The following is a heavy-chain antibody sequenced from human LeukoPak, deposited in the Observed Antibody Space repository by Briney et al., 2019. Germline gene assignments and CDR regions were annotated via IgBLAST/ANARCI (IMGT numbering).Heavy chain of an antibody. CDR3: ARDRDSSSWSYYFDY. D-gene: IGHD6-13*01. CDR2: ISYDGSNK. V-gene: IGHV3-30*04. J-gene: IGHJ4*02. Sequence: PGGSLRLSSAASGFTFSSYAMHWVRQAPGKGLEWVAVISYDGSNKYYADSVKGRFTISRDNSKNTLYLQMNSLRAEDTAVYYCARDRDSSSWSYYFDYWGQGTLVSVSS. CDR1: GFTFSSYA.